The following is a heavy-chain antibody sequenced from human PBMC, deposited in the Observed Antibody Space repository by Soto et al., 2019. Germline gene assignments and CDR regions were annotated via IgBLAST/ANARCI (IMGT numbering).Heavy chain of an antibody. CDR1: GFSLSTSGVG. D-gene: IGHD6-13*01. Sequence: QITLKESGPTLVKPTQTLTLTCTFSGFSLSTSGVGVGWIRQPPGKALEWLALIYWDDDKRYSPSLKSRLTITKDTSKNQVVLTMTNMDPVDTATYYCAHSLLSIAAAGTLGPSFDYWGQGTLVTVSS. V-gene: IGHV2-5*02. CDR3: AHSLLSIAAAGTLGPSFDY. J-gene: IGHJ4*02. CDR2: IYWDDDK.